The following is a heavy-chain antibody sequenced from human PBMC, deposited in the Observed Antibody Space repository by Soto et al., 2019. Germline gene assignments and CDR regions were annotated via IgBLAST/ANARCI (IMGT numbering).Heavy chain of an antibody. CDR2: IIPIFGTA. Sequence: SVKVSCKASGGTFSSYAISWVRQAPGQGLEWMGGIIPIFGTANYAQKFQGRVTITADKSTSTAYMELSSLRSEDTAVYYCARAALPVRITMIVPGNWFDPWGQGTLVTVS. CDR1: GGTFSSYA. V-gene: IGHV1-69*06. CDR3: ARAALPVRITMIVPGNWFDP. D-gene: IGHD3-22*01. J-gene: IGHJ5*02.